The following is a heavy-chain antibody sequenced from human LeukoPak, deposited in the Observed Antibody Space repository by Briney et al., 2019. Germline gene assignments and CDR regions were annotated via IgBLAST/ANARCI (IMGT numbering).Heavy chain of an antibody. CDR1: GGSTSSSSYY. CDR2: IYYSGST. D-gene: IGHD6-19*01. J-gene: IGHJ4*02. V-gene: IGHV4-39*07. Sequence: SETLSLTCTVSGGSTSSSSYYWGWIRQPPGKGLEWIGSIYYSGSTYYNPSLKSRVTISVDTSKNQFSLKLSSVTAADTAVYYCATAVAGTPVYWGQGTLVTVSS. CDR3: ATAVAGTPVY.